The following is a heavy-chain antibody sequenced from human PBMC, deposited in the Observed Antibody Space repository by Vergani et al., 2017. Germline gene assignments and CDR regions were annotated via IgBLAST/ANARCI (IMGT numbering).Heavy chain of an antibody. CDR3: AKGSVWLLSLGQKKNPPIDY. CDR2: ISYDGSNK. V-gene: IGHV3-30*18. J-gene: IGHJ4*02. D-gene: IGHD3-3*01. Sequence: QVQLVESGGGVVQPGRSLRLSCAASGFTFSSYGMHWVRQAPGKGLEWVAVISYDGSNKYYADSVKGRFTISRDNSKNTLYLQMNSVRSEDTAVYYCAKGSVWLLSLGQKKNPPIDYWGQGTLVTVSS. CDR1: GFTFSSYG.